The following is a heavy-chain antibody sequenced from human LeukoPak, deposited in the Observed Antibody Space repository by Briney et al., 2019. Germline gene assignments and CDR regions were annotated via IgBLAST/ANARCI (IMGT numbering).Heavy chain of an antibody. CDR3: SCVSSSWYEEYYYMDV. J-gene: IGHJ6*03. D-gene: IGHD6-13*01. CDR1: GFTVSSNY. Sequence: GRSLRLSCAASGFTVSSNYMSCVRQAPGEGLEWVAVIYSGGGTYYAGCVKGRFTISRDNSKNTLDLQMNGLRAEDTAVYYCSCVSSSWYEEYYYMDVWGKGTTVTVSS. V-gene: IGHV3-53*01. CDR2: IYSGGGT.